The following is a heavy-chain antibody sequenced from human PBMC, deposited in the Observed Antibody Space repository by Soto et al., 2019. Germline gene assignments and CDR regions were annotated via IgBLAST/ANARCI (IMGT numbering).Heavy chain of an antibody. D-gene: IGHD2-8*02. CDR2: ISGSGGST. CDR3: AKDKSPTWSAFDI. J-gene: IGHJ3*02. CDR1: GVTFSSYA. V-gene: IGHV3-23*01. Sequence: LGGSLGLSCAASGVTFSSYAMSWVRQGPGKGLEWVSAISGSGGSTYYADSVKGRFTISRDNSKNTLYLQMNSLRAEDTAVYYCAKDKSPTWSAFDIWGQGTMVTVSS.